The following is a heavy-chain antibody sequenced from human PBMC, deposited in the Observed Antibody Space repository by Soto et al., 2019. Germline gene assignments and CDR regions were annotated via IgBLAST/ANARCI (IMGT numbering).Heavy chain of an antibody. V-gene: IGHV4-31*03. Sequence: QVQLQESGPGLVKPSQTLSLTCTVSGGSISSGGYYWSWIRQHPGKGLEWIGYIYYSGSTYYNPSLKSRVTISVDTSKNQFSLKLSSATAADTAVYYCATSSGDYGKGLGYFDYWGQGTLVTVSS. J-gene: IGHJ4*02. CDR3: ATSSGDYGKGLGYFDY. CDR1: GGSISSGGYY. D-gene: IGHD4-17*01. CDR2: IYYSGST.